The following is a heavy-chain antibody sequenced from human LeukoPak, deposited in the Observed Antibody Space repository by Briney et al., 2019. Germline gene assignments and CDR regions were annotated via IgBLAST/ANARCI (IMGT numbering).Heavy chain of an antibody. CDR1: LSTLTHYG. V-gene: IGHV1-18*01. J-gene: IGHJ3*02. CDR3: ARDYYYDSGRDAFDI. Sequence: ASVKVSCKAPLSTLTHYGISWVRQAPGHGLEWMAWISAYNGNTNYAQKLQGRVTLTTDSSTSTAYIEVMSVRCDDTAGYYCARDYYYDSGRDAFDIWGQGTMVTVSS. D-gene: IGHD3-22*01. CDR2: ISAYNGNT.